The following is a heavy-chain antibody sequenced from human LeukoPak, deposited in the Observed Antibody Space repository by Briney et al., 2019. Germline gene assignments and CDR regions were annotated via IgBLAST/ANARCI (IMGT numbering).Heavy chain of an antibody. V-gene: IGHV6-1*01. CDR2: RYYRSTWYN. CDR1: GDSVSINSVT. D-gene: IGHD2-2*01. CDR3: ARRLTQYDCFDP. Sequence: QTLSLTCAISGDSVSINSVTWNWIRQSPSRGLEWLGRRYYRSTWYNDYAVSVRGRITVNPDTSKNQFSLHLNSVTPEDTAVYYCARRLTQYDCFDPWGQGILVTVSS. J-gene: IGHJ5*02.